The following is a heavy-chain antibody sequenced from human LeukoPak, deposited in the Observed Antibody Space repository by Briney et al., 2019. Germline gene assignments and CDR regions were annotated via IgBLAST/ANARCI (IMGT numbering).Heavy chain of an antibody. CDR3: ARGRRGYSYGSNFDY. V-gene: IGHV4-39*07. Sequence: SETLSLTCTVSGDSITSGTYFWGWIRQPPGKGLEWIGSMSRTGSTYYNPSLKSRVTISVDTSKNQFSLKLSSVTAADTAVYYCARGRRGYSYGSNFDYWGQGSLVTVSS. CDR2: MSRTGST. CDR1: GDSITSGTYF. D-gene: IGHD5-18*01. J-gene: IGHJ4*02.